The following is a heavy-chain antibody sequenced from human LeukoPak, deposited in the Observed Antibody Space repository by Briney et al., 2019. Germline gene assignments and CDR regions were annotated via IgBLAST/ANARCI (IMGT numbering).Heavy chain of an antibody. CDR1: GYTFTSYY. V-gene: IGHV1-46*01. J-gene: IGHJ4*02. CDR3: SVGYCSSTSCWNFDY. D-gene: IGHD2-2*01. Sequence: GASVKVSCKASGYTFTSYYMHWVRQAPGQGLEWMGIINPSGGSTNYAQKFQGRVTITADKSTSTAYMELSSLRSEDTAVYYCSVGYCSSTSCWNFDYWGQGTLVTVSS. CDR2: INPSGGST.